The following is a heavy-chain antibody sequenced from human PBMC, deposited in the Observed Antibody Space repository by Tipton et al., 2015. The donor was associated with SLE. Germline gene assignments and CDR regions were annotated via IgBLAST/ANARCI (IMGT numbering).Heavy chain of an antibody. CDR1: GGTFSSYA. D-gene: IGHD4/OR15-4a*01. J-gene: IGHJ4*02. CDR3: ARASYGGKGFDY. CDR2: IIPIFGTA. Sequence: QLVQSGAEVKKPGSSVKVSCKASGGTFSSYAISWVRQAPGQGLEWMGGIIPIFGTANYAQKLQGRVTMTTDTSTSTAYMELRSLRSDDTAVYYCARASYGGKGFDYWGQGTLVTVSS. V-gene: IGHV1-69*06.